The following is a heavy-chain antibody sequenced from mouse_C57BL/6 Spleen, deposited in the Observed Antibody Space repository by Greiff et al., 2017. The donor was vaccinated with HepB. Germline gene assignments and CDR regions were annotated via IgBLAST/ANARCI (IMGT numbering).Heavy chain of an antibody. CDR2: ISYDGSN. Sequence: DVQLQESGPGLVKPSQSLSLTCSVTGYSITSGYYWNWIRQFPGNKLEWMGYISYDGSNNYNPSLKNRISITRDTSKNQFFLKLNSVTTEDTATYYCARDYYGSSYVGWYFDVWGTGTTVTVSS. J-gene: IGHJ1*03. D-gene: IGHD1-1*01. CDR1: GYSITSGYY. V-gene: IGHV3-6*01. CDR3: ARDYYGSSYVGWYFDV.